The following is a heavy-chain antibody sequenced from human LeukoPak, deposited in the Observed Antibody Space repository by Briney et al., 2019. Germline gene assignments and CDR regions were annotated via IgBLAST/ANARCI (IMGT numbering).Heavy chain of an antibody. J-gene: IGHJ4*02. CDR1: DGSMISYY. Sequence: SETLSLTCTVSDGSMISYYWSWIRQTPGKGLEWIAYISDRGSTHYNPSLKSRVTLSVDTSKNQFSLNLSSVTAADTAVYYCARGMQLWVPFDYWGQGTLVTVSS. CDR2: ISDRGST. CDR3: ARGMQLWVPFDY. D-gene: IGHD2-21*01. V-gene: IGHV4-59*01.